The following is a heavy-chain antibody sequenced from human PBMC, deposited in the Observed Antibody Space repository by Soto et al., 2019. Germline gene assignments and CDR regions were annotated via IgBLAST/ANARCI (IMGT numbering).Heavy chain of an antibody. CDR2: IDPSDSYT. J-gene: IGHJ6*02. D-gene: IGHD5-18*01. Sequence: ASVKVSCKTSGYTFTTYGISWVRQMPGKGLEWMGRIDPSDSYTNYSPSFQGHVTISADKSISTAYLQWSSLKAPDTAMYYCARDRRGYSYGWDYYYGMDVWGQGTTVTVSS. CDR1: GYTFTTYG. V-gene: IGHV5-10-1*01. CDR3: ARDRRGYSYGWDYYYGMDV.